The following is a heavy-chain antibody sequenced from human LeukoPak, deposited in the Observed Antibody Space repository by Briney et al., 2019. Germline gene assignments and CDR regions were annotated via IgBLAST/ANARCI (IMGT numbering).Heavy chain of an antibody. D-gene: IGHD6-13*01. Sequence: SETLSLTCTVSGGSISSSSYYWGWIRQPPGKGLEWIGSIYYSGSTYYNPSLKSRVTISVDTSKNQFSLKLSSVTAADTAVYYCWVAAAGNYYYYYMDVWGKGTTVTISS. CDR3: WVAAAGNYYYYYMDV. J-gene: IGHJ6*03. CDR1: GGSISSSSYY. V-gene: IGHV4-39*01. CDR2: IYYSGST.